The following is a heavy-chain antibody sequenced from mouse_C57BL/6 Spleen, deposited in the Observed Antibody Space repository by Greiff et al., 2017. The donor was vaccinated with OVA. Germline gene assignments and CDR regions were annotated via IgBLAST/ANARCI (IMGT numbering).Heavy chain of an antibody. CDR2: IYPRSGNT. Sequence: QVHVKQSGAELARPGASVKLSCKASGYTFTSYGISWVKQRTGQGLEWIGEIYPRSGNTYYNEKFKGKATLTADKSSSTAYMELRSLTSEDSAVYFCARSDGNYGYFDVWGTGTTVTVSS. CDR1: GYTFTSYG. J-gene: IGHJ1*03. CDR3: ARSDGNYGYFDV. D-gene: IGHD1-1*01. V-gene: IGHV1-81*01.